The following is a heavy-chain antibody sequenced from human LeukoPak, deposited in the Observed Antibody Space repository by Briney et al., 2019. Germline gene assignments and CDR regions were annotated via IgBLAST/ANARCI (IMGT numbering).Heavy chain of an antibody. D-gene: IGHD3-3*01. Sequence: PGGSLRLSCAASGFTFSSYSMNWVRQAPGKGLEWVSSISSSSSYIYYADSVKGRFTISRDNAKNSLYLQMNSLRAEDTAVYYCAREATYYDFWSGYSERYYFDYWGQGTLVTVSS. CDR3: AREATYYDFWSGYSERYYFDY. CDR2: ISSSSSYI. J-gene: IGHJ4*02. CDR1: GFTFSSYS. V-gene: IGHV3-21*01.